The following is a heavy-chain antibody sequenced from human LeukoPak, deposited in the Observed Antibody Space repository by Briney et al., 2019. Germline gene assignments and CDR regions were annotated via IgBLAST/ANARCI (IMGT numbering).Heavy chain of an antibody. J-gene: IGHJ5*02. CDR2: ISAYNGNT. Sequence: ASVKVSCKASGYTFNSYGISWVRQAPGQGLEWMGWISAYNGNTNYAQKFQGRVTMTKDTSTSTDYMELRSLSSNDTAVYYCARDGAAASLKRLSRPNDWFDPWGQGTLVTVSS. CDR1: GYTFNSYG. D-gene: IGHD3-16*02. V-gene: IGHV1-18*01. CDR3: ARDGAAASLKRLSRPNDWFDP.